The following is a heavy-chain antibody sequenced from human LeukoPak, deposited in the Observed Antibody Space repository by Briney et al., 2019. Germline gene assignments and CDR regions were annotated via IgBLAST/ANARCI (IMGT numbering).Heavy chain of an antibody. CDR1: GGSVSSDSYY. J-gene: IGHJ4*02. D-gene: IGHD3-10*01. V-gene: IGHV4-61*01. CDR3: ARDYGSGTYYTI. CDR2: IYYSGST. Sequence: SETLSLTCTVSGGSVSSDSYYWSWIRQPPGKGLEWIGYIYYSGSTNYNPSLKSRVTISVDMSKNQFSLKLSSVTAADTAVYYCARDYGSGTYYTIWGQGTLVTVSS.